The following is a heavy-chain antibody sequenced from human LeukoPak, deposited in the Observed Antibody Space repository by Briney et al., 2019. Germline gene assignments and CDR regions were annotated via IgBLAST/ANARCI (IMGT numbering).Heavy chain of an antibody. D-gene: IGHD3-9*01. CDR1: GGSISSGSYY. Sequence: SQTLSLTCTVSGGSISSGSYYWSWIRQPAGKGLEWIGRIYTSGSTNYNPSLKSRVTISVDTSKSQFSLKLSSVTAADTAVYYCARVRARYFDWLLYQEFDYWGQGTLVTVSS. CDR2: IYTSGST. CDR3: ARVRARYFDWLLYQEFDY. J-gene: IGHJ4*02. V-gene: IGHV4-61*02.